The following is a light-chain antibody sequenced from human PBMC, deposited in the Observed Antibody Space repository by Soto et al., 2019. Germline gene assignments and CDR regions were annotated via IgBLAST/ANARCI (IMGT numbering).Light chain of an antibody. CDR2: RSD. J-gene: IGLJ3*02. CDR3: ASWDDNLSGVV. V-gene: IGLV1-47*01. Sequence: QSVLTQPPSASGTPGQRVTMSCSGTSSNIANKFVYWYQQLPGTAPKLLIYRSDQRPSGVPDRFSASKSGTSASLAISGLRSEDEADYDCASWDDNLSGVVFGGGTKLTVL. CDR1: SSNIANKF.